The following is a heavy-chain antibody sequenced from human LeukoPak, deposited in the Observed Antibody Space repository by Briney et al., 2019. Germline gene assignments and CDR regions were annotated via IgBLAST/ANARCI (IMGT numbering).Heavy chain of an antibody. D-gene: IGHD5-18*01. CDR2: ISYDGSNK. Sequence: GGSLRLSCAASGFTFSSYAMHWVRQGPGKGLEWVAVISYDGSNKYYADSVKGRFTISRDNSKNTLYLQMNSLRAEDTAVYYCARDRRGYTAMVMYYFDYWGQGTLVTVSS. J-gene: IGHJ4*02. CDR1: GFTFSSYA. V-gene: IGHV3-30-3*01. CDR3: ARDRRGYTAMVMYYFDY.